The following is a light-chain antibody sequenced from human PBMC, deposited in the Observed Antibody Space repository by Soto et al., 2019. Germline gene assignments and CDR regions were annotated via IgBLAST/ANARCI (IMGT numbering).Light chain of an antibody. CDR1: QSVSSSY. Sequence: EIVLTQSPGTLSLSPGERATLSCRASQSVSSSYLAWYQQKPGQAPRLLIYGASSRATGIPDRFSGSGSGTDFTFTISRLEPEDFAVYYCPQYGSSPLTFGGGTKVDIK. CDR2: GAS. J-gene: IGKJ4*01. CDR3: PQYGSSPLT. V-gene: IGKV3-20*01.